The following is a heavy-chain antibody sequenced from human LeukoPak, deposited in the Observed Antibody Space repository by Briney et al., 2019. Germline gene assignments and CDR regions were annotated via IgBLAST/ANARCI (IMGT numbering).Heavy chain of an antibody. J-gene: IGHJ4*02. CDR1: GYTFTSYD. V-gene: IGHV1-8*03. CDR3: ARSVGYSRSDY. CDR2: MNPNSGNT. Sequence: ASVKVSCKASGYTFTSYDINWVRQATGQGLEWMGWMNPNSGNTGYAQKFQGRVTITRNTSVSKAYMELSSLRSEDTAVYYCARSVGYSRSDYWGQGTLVTVSS. D-gene: IGHD6-13*01.